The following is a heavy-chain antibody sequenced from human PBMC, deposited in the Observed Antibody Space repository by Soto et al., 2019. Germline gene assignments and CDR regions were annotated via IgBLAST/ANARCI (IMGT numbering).Heavy chain of an antibody. CDR2: IYYSGST. Sequence: SETLSLTCTVSGGSISSSSYYWGWIRQPPGKGLEWIGSIYYSGSTYYNPSLKSRVTISVDTSKNQFSLKLSSVTAADTAVYYCARHLLTTVTTPFDYWGQGTLVTVSS. D-gene: IGHD4-17*01. CDR3: ARHLLTTVTTPFDY. J-gene: IGHJ4*02. V-gene: IGHV4-39*01. CDR1: GGSISSSSYY.